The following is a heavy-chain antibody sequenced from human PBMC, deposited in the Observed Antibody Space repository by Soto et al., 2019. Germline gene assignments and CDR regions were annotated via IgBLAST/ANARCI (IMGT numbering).Heavy chain of an antibody. D-gene: IGHD1-26*01. J-gene: IGHJ6*02. CDR1: GGSISSSSYY. CDR2: IYYSGST. Sequence: QLQLQESGPGLVKPSETLSLTCTVSGGSISSSSYYWGWIRQPPGKGLEWIGSIYYSGSTYYNPSLKSRVTISVDTSKNQFSLKLSSVTAADTAVYYCSGGVGATTPHYYYGMDVWGQGTTVTVSS. V-gene: IGHV4-39*01. CDR3: SGGVGATTPHYYYGMDV.